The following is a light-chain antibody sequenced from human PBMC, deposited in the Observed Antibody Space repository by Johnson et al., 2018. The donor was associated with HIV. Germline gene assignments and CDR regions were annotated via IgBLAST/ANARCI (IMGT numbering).Light chain of an antibody. CDR1: SSDMGNYA. CDR2: DNN. J-gene: IGLJ1*01. Sequence: QSVLTQPPSVSAAPGQKVTISCSGSSSDMGNYAVSWYQQLPGTAPKLLIYDNNKRPSGVPDRFSGSKSGTSATLGITGLHNGAEAIYSCGTGNNSLTSPYVCGTGTKVTVL. CDR3: GTGNNSLTSPYV. V-gene: IGLV1-51*01.